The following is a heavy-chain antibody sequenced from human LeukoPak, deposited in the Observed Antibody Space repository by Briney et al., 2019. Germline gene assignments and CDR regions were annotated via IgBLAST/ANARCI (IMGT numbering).Heavy chain of an antibody. V-gene: IGHV3-23*01. CDR3: AKDSRFGAARPYYFDY. CDR1: GFTFSSYA. D-gene: IGHD3-16*01. J-gene: IGHJ4*02. CDR2: ISGSGGST. Sequence: GGSLRLSCAASGFTFSSYAMSWVRQAPGKGLEWESAISGSGGSTYYADSVEGRFTISRDNSKNTLYLQMNSLRAEDTAVYYCAKDSRFGAARPYYFDYWGQGTLVTVSS.